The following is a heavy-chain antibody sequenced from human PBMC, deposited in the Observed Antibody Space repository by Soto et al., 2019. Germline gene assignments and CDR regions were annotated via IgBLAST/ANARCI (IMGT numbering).Heavy chain of an antibody. Sequence: SVKVSCKASGYTFTGYYMHWVRQAPGQGLEWMGWINPNSGGTNYAQKFQGRVTMTRDTSISTAYMELSRLRSDDTAVYYCARDRVDIVATIYYYYGMDVWGQGTTVTVSS. V-gene: IGHV1-2*02. CDR1: GYTFTGYY. J-gene: IGHJ6*02. CDR3: ARDRVDIVATIYYYYGMDV. D-gene: IGHD5-12*01. CDR2: INPNSGGT.